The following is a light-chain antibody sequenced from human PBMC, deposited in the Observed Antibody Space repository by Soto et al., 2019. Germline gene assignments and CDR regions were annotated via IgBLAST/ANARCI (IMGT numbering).Light chain of an antibody. J-gene: IGLJ1*01. CDR2: DVS. CDR1: SSDVGAYNY. Sequence: QSALTQPASVSGSPGQSIAISCTGTSSDVGAYNYVSWYQQHPGKAPKLMIYDVSNRPSGASNRFSGSKSGNTASLTISGVQAEDEADYYCCSHTTNNTRVFGTGTKVTVL. CDR3: CSHTTNNTRV. V-gene: IGLV2-14*01.